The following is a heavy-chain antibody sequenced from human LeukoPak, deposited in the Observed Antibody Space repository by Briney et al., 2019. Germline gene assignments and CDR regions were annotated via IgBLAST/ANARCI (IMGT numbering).Heavy chain of an antibody. Sequence: SETLSLTCTVSGGSISSGGYYWSWIRQPPGKGLEWIGYIYHSGSTYYNPSLKSRVTISVDRSKNQFSLKLSSVTAADTAVYYCARDLGGAFDIWGQGTMVTVSS. D-gene: IGHD3-16*01. CDR2: IYHSGST. CDR3: ARDLGGAFDI. V-gene: IGHV4-30-2*01. J-gene: IGHJ3*02. CDR1: GGSISSGGYY.